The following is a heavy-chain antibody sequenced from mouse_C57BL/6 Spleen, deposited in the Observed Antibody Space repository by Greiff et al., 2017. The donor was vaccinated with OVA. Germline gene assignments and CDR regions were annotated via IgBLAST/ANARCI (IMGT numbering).Heavy chain of an antibody. CDR1: GYTFTSYW. Sequence: QVQLQQPGAELVRPGTSVKLSCKASGYTFTSYWMHWVKQRPGQGLEWIGVIDPSDSYTNYNQKFKGKATLTVDTSSSTAYMQLSSLTSEDSAVYYCARSGPRDWFAYWGQGTLVTVSA. D-gene: IGHD3-1*01. CDR3: ARSGPRDWFAY. CDR2: IDPSDSYT. J-gene: IGHJ3*01. V-gene: IGHV1-59*01.